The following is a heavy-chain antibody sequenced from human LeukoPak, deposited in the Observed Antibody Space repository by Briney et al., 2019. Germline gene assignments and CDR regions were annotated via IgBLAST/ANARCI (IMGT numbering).Heavy chain of an antibody. CDR2: ISAYNGNT. CDR1: GYTFTSYG. Sequence: ASVKVSCKASGYTFTSYGISWVRQAPGQGLEWMGWISAYNGNTNCAQKLQGRVTMATDTSTSTAYMELRSLRSDDTAVYYCARYYYDSSGYYLGNWFDPWGQGTLVTVSS. J-gene: IGHJ5*02. D-gene: IGHD3-22*01. CDR3: ARYYYDSSGYYLGNWFDP. V-gene: IGHV1-18*01.